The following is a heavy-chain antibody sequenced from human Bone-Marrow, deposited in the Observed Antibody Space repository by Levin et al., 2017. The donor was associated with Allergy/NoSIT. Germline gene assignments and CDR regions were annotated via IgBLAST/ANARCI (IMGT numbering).Heavy chain of an antibody. D-gene: IGHD3-16*01. CDR1: GLSFSNYD. V-gene: IGHV3-21*06. J-gene: IGHJ6*02. Sequence: GGSLRLSCAASGLSFSNYDMNWVRQAPGKGLEWVSSISSGSSHIDYADSVKGRFTISRDNAKNSLYLQMNGLRLEDTAVYFCASWAMFYYDGSDFDYFYYGMDVWGQGTTVTVSS. CDR3: ASWAMFYYDGSDFDYFYYGMDV. CDR2: ISSGSSHI.